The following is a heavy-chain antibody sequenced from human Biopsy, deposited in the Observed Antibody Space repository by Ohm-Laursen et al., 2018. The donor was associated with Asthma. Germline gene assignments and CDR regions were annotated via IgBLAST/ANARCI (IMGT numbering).Heavy chain of an antibody. CDR1: GYTLTDLS. Sequence: ASVKVSCTLSGYTLTDLSMHWVRQAPGHGLEWMGGHDHEEGGTENARRFQGRVTMTEDTSTDTAYMELSSLSSDDTAVYYCASEFPKDDGRYNFQFWGQGTLVTVSS. D-gene: IGHD1-26*01. V-gene: IGHV1-24*01. CDR2: HDHEEGGT. J-gene: IGHJ4*02. CDR3: ASEFPKDDGRYNFQF.